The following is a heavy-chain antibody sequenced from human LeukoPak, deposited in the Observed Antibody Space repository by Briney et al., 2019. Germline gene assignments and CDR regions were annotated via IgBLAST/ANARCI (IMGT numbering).Heavy chain of an antibody. CDR2: ISSSSSTI. V-gene: IGHV3-48*01. CDR3: AKGIVVVIGGNAFDI. D-gene: IGHD3-22*01. CDR1: GFTFSSYS. J-gene: IGHJ3*02. Sequence: GGSLRLSCAASGFTFSSYSMNWFRQAPGKGLEWVSYISSSSSTIYYADSVKGRFTISRDNAKNSLYLQMNSLRAEDTAVYYCAKGIVVVIGGNAFDIWSQGTMATVSS.